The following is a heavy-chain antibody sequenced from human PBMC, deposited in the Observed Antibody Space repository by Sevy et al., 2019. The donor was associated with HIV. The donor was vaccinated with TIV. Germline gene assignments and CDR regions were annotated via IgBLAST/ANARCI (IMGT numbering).Heavy chain of an antibody. CDR2: IKQDGSEK. CDR3: ARGPRLYYYDSGAYYGY. Sequence: GGSLRLSCAASGFTFSSYWMSWVRQAPGKGLEWVANIKQDGSEKYYVDSVKGRFTISRDNAKNSLYLQMNSLRAEDTAVYYCARGPRLYYYDSGAYYGYWGQGTLVTVSS. CDR1: GFTFSSYW. J-gene: IGHJ4*02. V-gene: IGHV3-7*01. D-gene: IGHD3-22*01.